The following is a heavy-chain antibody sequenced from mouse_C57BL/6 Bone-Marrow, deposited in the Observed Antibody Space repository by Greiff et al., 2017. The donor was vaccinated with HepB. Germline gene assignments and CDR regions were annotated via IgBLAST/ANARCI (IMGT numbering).Heavy chain of an antibody. D-gene: IGHD2-3*01. V-gene: IGHV1-82*01. CDR2: IYPGDGDT. CDR1: GYAFSSSW. CDR3: ATNYDGYYWYFDV. Sequence: QVQLQQSGPELVKPGASVKISCKASGYAFSSSWMNWVKQRPGKGLEWIGRIYPGDGDTNYNGKFKGKATLTADKSSSTAYMQLSSLTSEDSAVYFCATNYDGYYWYFDVWGTGTTVTVSS. J-gene: IGHJ1*03.